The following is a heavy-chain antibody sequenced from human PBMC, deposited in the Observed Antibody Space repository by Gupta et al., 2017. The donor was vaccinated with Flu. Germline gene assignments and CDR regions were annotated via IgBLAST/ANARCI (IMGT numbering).Heavy chain of an antibody. J-gene: IGHJ4*02. CDR1: GFRFRSYW. CDR2: IAADDSVK. V-gene: IGHV3-7*01. CDR3: ARNRAWQQFDY. Sequence: EEQLVESGGGLVQPGGSLRLSCAASGFRFRSYWMDWVRQAPGKGLKWVANIAADDSVKNYADSVKGRFTISRDDAKASVYLQMNSLRAEDTAIYYCARNRAWQQFDYWGQGALVTVSS. D-gene: IGHD5-24*01.